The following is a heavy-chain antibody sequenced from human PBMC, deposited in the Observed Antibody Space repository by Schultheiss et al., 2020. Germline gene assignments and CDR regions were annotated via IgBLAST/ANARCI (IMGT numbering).Heavy chain of an antibody. CDR2: INPNSGGT. D-gene: IGHD5-18*01. J-gene: IGHJ6*02. CDR1: GYTFTSYY. CDR3: ARSGDTAMVWGYYGMDV. V-gene: IGHV1-2*02. Sequence: ASVKVSCKASGYTFTSYYMHWVRQAPGQGLEWMGWINPNSGGTNYAQKFQGRVTMTRDTSISTAYMELSRLRSDDTAVYYCARSGDTAMVWGYYGMDVWGQGTTVTVSS.